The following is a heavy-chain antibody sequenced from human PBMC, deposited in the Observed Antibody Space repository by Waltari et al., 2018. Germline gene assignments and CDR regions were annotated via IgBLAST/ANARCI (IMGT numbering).Heavy chain of an antibody. CDR1: GGSFSGYY. V-gene: IGHV4-34*01. Sequence: QVQLQQWGAGLLKPSETLSLTCAVYGGSFSGYYWSWIRQPPGKGLEWIGEIKHSGSTNYNPSLKSRVTISVDTSKNQFSLKLSSVTAADTAVYYCARGESYYDFWSGLDAFDIWGQGTMVTVSS. D-gene: IGHD3-3*01. CDR3: ARGESYYDFWSGLDAFDI. J-gene: IGHJ3*02. CDR2: IKHSGST.